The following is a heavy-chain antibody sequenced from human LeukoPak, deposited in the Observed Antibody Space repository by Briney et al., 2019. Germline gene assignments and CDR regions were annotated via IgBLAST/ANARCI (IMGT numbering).Heavy chain of an antibody. J-gene: IGHJ4*02. CDR2: IYYSGST. Sequence: SETLSLTCTVSGGSISNNYWSWIRQPPGKGLEWIGYIYYSGSTNYNPSLKSRVTISVDTSKNQFSLELSSVTAADTAVYYCARDHSSSWYTDWGQGTLVTVSS. V-gene: IGHV4-59*01. CDR1: GGSISNNY. D-gene: IGHD6-13*01. CDR3: ARDHSSSWYTD.